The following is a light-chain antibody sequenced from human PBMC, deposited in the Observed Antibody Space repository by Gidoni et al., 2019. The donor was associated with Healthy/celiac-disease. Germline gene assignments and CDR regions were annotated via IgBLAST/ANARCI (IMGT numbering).Light chain of an antibody. CDR1: QSVSSNY. J-gene: IGKJ2*02. CDR3: QHRGT. V-gene: IGKV3-20*01. CDR2: GAS. Sequence: DIVLAQSPGTLSLSPGERATLSCRASQSVSSNYLAWYQQKPGQAPRLLIYGASFRATGIPDRFGGSGSGTDFTLTISRLEPEDFAVYYCQHRGTFGQGTKLAIK.